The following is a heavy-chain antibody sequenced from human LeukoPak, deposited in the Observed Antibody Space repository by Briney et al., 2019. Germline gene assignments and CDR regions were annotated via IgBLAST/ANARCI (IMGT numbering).Heavy chain of an antibody. V-gene: IGHV4-61*05. D-gene: IGHD3-10*01. J-gene: IGHJ3*02. CDR2: IYYSGST. Sequence: SETLSLTCTASGGSISSSSYYWGWIRQPPGKGLEWIGYIYYSGSTNYNPSLKSRVTISVDTSKNQFSLKLSSVTAADTAVYYCARRSGSGNGGAFDIWGQGTMVTVSS. CDR1: GGSISSSSYY. CDR3: ARRSGSGNGGAFDI.